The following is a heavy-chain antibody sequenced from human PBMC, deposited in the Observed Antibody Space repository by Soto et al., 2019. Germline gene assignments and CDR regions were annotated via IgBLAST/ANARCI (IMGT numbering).Heavy chain of an antibody. CDR3: VREGGTLGHSLGELFPPQNYHYYGMYV. Sequence: GASVKVSCKASGYSFTGYYIHWLRQAPGQGPEWMGWINPNTGDAKYAQKFQGWVTLTRDTSISTAYMEMKRLKSDDTAVFYCVREGGTLGHSLGELFPPQNYHYYGMYVWG. CDR2: INPNTGDA. D-gene: IGHD3-10*01. V-gene: IGHV1-2*04. CDR1: GYSFTGYY. J-gene: IGHJ6*02.